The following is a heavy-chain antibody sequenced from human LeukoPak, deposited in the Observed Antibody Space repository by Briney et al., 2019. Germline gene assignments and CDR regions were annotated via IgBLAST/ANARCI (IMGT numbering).Heavy chain of an antibody. J-gene: IGHJ4*02. CDR1: GSSISSYY. D-gene: IGHD7-27*01. Sequence: PSETLSLTCTVSGSSISSYYWSWIRQPAGKGLEWIGRIYTSGSTNYNPSLKSRVTMSVDTSKNQFSLKLSSVTAADTAVYYCATLPPSSGVVDYWGQGTLVTVSS. CDR2: IYTSGST. V-gene: IGHV4-4*07. CDR3: ATLPPSSGVVDY.